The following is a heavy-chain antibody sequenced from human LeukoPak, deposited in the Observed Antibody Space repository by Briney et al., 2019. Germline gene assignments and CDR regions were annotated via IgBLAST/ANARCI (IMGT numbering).Heavy chain of an antibody. CDR1: GGTFSSYA. J-gene: IGHJ4*02. Sequence: SVKVSCKASGGTFSSYAISWVRQAPGQGLEWMGGIIPIFGTANYAQKFQGRVTITTDESTSTAYMELSSLRSEDTAVYYCAKVHTTLPEGSIVVVPAAIDYWGQGTLVTVSS. V-gene: IGHV1-69*05. CDR2: IIPIFGTA. D-gene: IGHD2-2*01. CDR3: AKVHTTLPEGSIVVVPAAIDY.